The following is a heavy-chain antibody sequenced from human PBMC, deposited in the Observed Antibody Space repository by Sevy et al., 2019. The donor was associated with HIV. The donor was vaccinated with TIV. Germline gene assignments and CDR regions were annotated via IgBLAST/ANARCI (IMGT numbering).Heavy chain of an antibody. J-gene: IGHJ4*02. CDR2: IYHSGST. CDR3: ARALYDFWSGYYQPTFDY. V-gene: IGHV4-30-2*01. Sequence: SETLSLTCAVSGGSISSGGYSWSWIRQPPGKGLEWIGYIYHSGSTYYNPSLKSRVTISVDRSKNQFSLKLSSVTAADRAGDYCARALYDFWSGYYQPTFDYWGQGTLVTVSS. CDR1: GGSISSGGYS. D-gene: IGHD3-3*01.